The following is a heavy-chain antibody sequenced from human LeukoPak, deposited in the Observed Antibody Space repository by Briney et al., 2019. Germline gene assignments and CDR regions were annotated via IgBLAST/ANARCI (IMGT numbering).Heavy chain of an antibody. Sequence: QTLSLSCAISGYTFSSDRTGWNCIGPSQARGFEGLGRTDYRGKSYADCTAVVRRLIIFNPDTSKNQFSLHLNSITTDETTTYHCARDLLYYSAATAYYPFDSWGQGTLVTVSS. CDR1: GYTFSSDRTG. D-gene: IGHD2-15*01. V-gene: IGHV6-1*01. CDR2: TDYRGKSYA. J-gene: IGHJ4*02. CDR3: ARDLLYYSAATAYYPFDS.